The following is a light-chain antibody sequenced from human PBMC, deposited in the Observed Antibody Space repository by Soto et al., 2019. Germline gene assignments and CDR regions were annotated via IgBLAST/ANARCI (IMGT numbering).Light chain of an antibody. CDR2: DAS. V-gene: IGKV3-15*01. Sequence: EIVLTQTPGTLSLSPGERATLSCRASQSVSSYLAWYQQKPGQAPRLLIYDASNRATGIPARFSGSGSGTEFTLTISSLQPGDFATYYCQHYNTYPWTFGQGTKVDIK. CDR3: QHYNTYPWT. CDR1: QSVSSY. J-gene: IGKJ1*01.